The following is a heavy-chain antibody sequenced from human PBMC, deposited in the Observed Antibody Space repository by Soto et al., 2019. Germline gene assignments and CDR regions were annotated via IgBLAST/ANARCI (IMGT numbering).Heavy chain of an antibody. Sequence: EVQLVESGGTFIQPGGSLRLSCAASGFTVRSNFFTWVRQAPGKGLEWVSTIYYGGTISYADSVKGRFTISRDDSKNTLFLQMNSLRAEDTAVYYCTRDSGDHSPSGTWGDVWGQGTTVNVSS. J-gene: IGHJ6*02. CDR1: GFTVRSNF. D-gene: IGHD3-10*01. CDR2: IYYGGTI. CDR3: TRDSGDHSPSGTWGDV. V-gene: IGHV3-53*01.